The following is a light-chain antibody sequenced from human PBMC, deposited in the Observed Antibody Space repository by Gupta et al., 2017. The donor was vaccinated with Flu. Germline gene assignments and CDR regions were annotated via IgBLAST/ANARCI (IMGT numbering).Light chain of an antibody. CDR3: QQYNSYSPPYT. V-gene: IGKV1-5*03. CDR1: QSISSS. CDR2: KAS. Sequence: DIQMTQSPSSLAASVGERVTITCRPSQSISSSFALFQQKPWKAPKLLIYKASSLESGVPSRFSGSGSWTEFTLTISILQPDDFATSSCQQYNSYSPPYTFGQGTKLEIK. J-gene: IGKJ2*01.